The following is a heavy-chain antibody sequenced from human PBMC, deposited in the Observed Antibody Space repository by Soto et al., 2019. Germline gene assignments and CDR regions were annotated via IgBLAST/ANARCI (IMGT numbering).Heavy chain of an antibody. CDR2: ISAYNGNT. CDR1: GYTFTSYG. J-gene: IGHJ4*02. D-gene: IGHD6-19*01. V-gene: IGHV1-18*01. CDR3: AGGARASGSSPPDY. Sequence: ASVKVSCKASGYTFTSYGISWVRQARGQGLEWMGWISAYNGNTNYAQKLQGRVTMTTDTSTSTAYMELRSLRSDDTAVYSCAGGARASGSSPPDYWGQGTLATVSS.